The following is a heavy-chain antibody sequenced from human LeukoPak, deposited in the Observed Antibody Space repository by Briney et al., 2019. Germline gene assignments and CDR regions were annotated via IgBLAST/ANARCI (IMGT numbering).Heavy chain of an antibody. J-gene: IGHJ4*02. CDR3: TREPLSGQLVPYDY. D-gene: IGHD6-6*01. V-gene: IGHV1-2*02. CDR1: GYTFTSYY. CDR2: INPRSGGT. Sequence: ASVKVSCKASGYTFTSYYMHWVRQAPGQGPEWMGWINPRSGGTKYAQKYQGRITMTRDTSIDTGYIEVTSLTYDDTAVFFCTREPLSGQLVPYDYWGQGTVVTVSS.